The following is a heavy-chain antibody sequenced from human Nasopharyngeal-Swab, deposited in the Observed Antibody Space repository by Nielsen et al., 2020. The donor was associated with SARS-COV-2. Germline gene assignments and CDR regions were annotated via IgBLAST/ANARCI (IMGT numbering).Heavy chain of an antibody. CDR3: ARRGYCSGGSCYGYYFDY. J-gene: IGHJ4*02. Sequence: GESLKISCKGSGYSFTSYWIGWVRQMPGKGLEWMGTIYPGDSDTRYSPSFQGQVTISADKSISTAYLQWSSLKASDTAMYYCARRGYCSGGSCYGYYFDYWGQGTLVTVSS. CDR2: IYPGDSDT. CDR1: GYSFTSYW. V-gene: IGHV5-51*01. D-gene: IGHD2-15*01.